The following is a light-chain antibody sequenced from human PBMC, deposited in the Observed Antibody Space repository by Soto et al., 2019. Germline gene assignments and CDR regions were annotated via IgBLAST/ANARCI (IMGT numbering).Light chain of an antibody. Sequence: EIVLTQSPATLSVSPGERATLSCRASQSVSSNLAWYQQKLGQAPRLLIYGASTRAPGIPARFSGSGSGTEFTLVISSLQSEDFAVYYCQQYHIWPPWTSGQGTKVELK. CDR2: GAS. J-gene: IGKJ1*01. CDR1: QSVSSN. V-gene: IGKV3-15*01. CDR3: QQYHIWPPWT.